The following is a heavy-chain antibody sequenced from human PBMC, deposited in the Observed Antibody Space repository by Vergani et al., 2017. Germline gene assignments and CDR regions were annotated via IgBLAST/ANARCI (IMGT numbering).Heavy chain of an antibody. CDR3: ARDRVAVAGLGGLDAFDI. V-gene: IGHV1-46*03. J-gene: IGHJ3*02. Sequence: QVQLVQSGAEVKKPGASVKVSCKASGYTFTSYYMHWVRQAPGQGLEWMGIINPSGGSTSYAQKLQGRVTMTRDTSTSTVYMELSSLRSEDTAVYYCARDRVAVAGLGGLDAFDIWGQGTMVTVSS. CDR2: INPSGGST. D-gene: IGHD6-19*01. CDR1: GYTFTSYY.